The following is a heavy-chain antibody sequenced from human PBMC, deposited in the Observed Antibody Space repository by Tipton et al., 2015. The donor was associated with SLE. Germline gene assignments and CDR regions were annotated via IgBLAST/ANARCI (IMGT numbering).Heavy chain of an antibody. CDR3: ARGKRDFWSGYYYYYYYYMDV. Sequence: LRLSCAVYGGSFSGYYWSWIRQPPGKGLEWIGEINHSGSTNYNPSLKSRVTISVDTSKNQFSLKLSSVTAADTAVYYCARGKRDFWSGYYYYYYYYMDVWGKGTTVTVSS. CDR1: GGSFSGYY. CDR2: INHSGST. J-gene: IGHJ6*03. D-gene: IGHD3-3*01. V-gene: IGHV4-34*01.